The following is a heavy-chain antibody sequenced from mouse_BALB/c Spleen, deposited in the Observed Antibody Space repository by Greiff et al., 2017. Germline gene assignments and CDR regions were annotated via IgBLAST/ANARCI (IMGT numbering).Heavy chain of an antibody. V-gene: IGHV2-9*02. Sequence: VKLVESGPGLVAPSQSLSITCTVSGFSLTSYGVHWVRQPPGKGLEWLGVIWAGGSTNYNSALMSRLSISKDNSKSQVFLKMNSLQTDDTAMYYCAREGEYYGSSYYFDYWGQGTTLTVSS. CDR2: IWAGGST. J-gene: IGHJ2*01. D-gene: IGHD1-1*01. CDR3: AREGEYYGSSYYFDY. CDR1: GFSLTSYG.